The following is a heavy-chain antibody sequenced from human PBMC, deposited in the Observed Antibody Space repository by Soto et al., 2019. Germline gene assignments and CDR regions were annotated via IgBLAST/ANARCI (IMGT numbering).Heavy chain of an antibody. CDR1: GFSLSTSGVG. D-gene: IGHD6-19*01. CDR3: AHSRRSSGYFQH. V-gene: IGHV2-5*02. J-gene: IGHJ1*01. Sequence: QSTLKESGPTLVKPTQTPTLTCTFSGFSLSTSGVGVGWIRQPPGTALEWLALIYWDDDKRYSPSLKSRLTITKDTSKNKVVLTVTNMDPVDTATYYCAHSRRSSGYFQHWGQGTLVTVSS. CDR2: IYWDDDK.